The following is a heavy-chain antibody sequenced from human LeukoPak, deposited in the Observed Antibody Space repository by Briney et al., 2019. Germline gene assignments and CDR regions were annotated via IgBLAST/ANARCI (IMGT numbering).Heavy chain of an antibody. J-gene: IGHJ4*02. CDR2: LYSDGNT. V-gene: IGHV3-53*01. Sequence: GGSLRLSCAASGFTVITNDTTWVRQAPGKGLEWVSVLYSDGNTKYADSVQGRFTISRDNSKNTLYLEMNSLSPDDTAVYYCARGVEPLAANTLAYWGQGTLATVSS. CDR3: ARGVEPLAANTLAY. CDR1: GFTVITND. D-gene: IGHD1-14*01.